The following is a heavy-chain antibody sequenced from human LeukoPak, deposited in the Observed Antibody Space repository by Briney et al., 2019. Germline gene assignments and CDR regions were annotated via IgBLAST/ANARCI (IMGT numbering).Heavy chain of an antibody. CDR2: IRYDGSNK. CDR1: GFTFSSYG. CDR3: AKEGVGCSTTTCWNNFDH. D-gene: IGHD2-2*01. Sequence: GGSLRLSCTASGFTFSSYGMHWVRQAPGKGLEWVAFIRYDGSNKYYADSVKGRFTISRDNSKNTLYLQMNSLRAEDTAVYYCAKEGVGCSTTTCWNNFDHWGQGTLVTVSS. J-gene: IGHJ4*02. V-gene: IGHV3-30*02.